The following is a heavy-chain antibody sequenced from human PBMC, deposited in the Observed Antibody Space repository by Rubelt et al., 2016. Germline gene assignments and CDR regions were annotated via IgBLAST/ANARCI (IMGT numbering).Heavy chain of an antibody. CDR2: ISSSSSYI. J-gene: IGHJ5*02. CDR3: ARDLAETYVTTFLPGWFDP. D-gene: IGHD3-16*01. V-gene: IGHV3-21*01. Sequence: VSSISSSSSYIYYADSVKGRFTISRDNAKNSLYLQMNSLRAEDTAVYYCARDLAETYVTTFLPGWFDPWGQGTLVTVSS.